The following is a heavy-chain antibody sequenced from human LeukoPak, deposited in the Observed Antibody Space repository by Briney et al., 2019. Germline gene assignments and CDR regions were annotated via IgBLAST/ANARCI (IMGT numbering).Heavy chain of an antibody. J-gene: IGHJ4*02. D-gene: IGHD3-22*01. CDR2: IYHSGST. CDR3: ARGYHDFSGCWLSYFDY. CDR1: GYSISSGYY. Sequence: SETLSLTCAVSGYSISSGYYWGWVRQPPGKGLEWIGSIYHSGSTNYNPSLKSRVTISIDTSKNQFSLKLSSVTAADTAVYYCARGYHDFSGCWLSYFDYWGQGTLVTVSS. V-gene: IGHV4-38-2*01.